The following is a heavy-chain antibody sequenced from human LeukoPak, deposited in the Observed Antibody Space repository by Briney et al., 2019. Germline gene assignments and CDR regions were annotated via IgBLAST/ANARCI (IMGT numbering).Heavy chain of an antibody. CDR1: GFTFSSYS. D-gene: IGHD3-10*01. CDR3: AVWFADQPRTIDHFDY. J-gene: IGHJ4*02. V-gene: IGHV3-21*01. Sequence: PGGSLRLSCAASGFTFSSYSMNWVRQAPGKGLEWVSSISSSSSYIYYADSVKGRFTISRDNAKNSLYLQMNSLRAEDTAVYYCAVWFADQPRTIDHFDYWGQGTLVTVSS. CDR2: ISSSSSYI.